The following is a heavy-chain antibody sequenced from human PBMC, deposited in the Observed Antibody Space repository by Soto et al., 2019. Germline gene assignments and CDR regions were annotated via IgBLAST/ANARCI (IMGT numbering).Heavy chain of an antibody. J-gene: IGHJ6*02. CDR3: ASQGGRAYYYYGMDV. D-gene: IGHD2-15*01. V-gene: IGHV1-2*04. Sequence: ASVKVSCKASGYTFTGYYMHWVRQAPGQGLEWMGWINPNRGGTNYAQKFQGWVTMTRDTSTSTVYMELSSLRSEDTAVYYCASQGGRAYYYYGMDVWGQGTTVTVSS. CDR2: INPNRGGT. CDR1: GYTFTGYY.